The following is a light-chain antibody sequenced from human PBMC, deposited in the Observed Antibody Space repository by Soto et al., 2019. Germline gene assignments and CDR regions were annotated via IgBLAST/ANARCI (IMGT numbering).Light chain of an antibody. J-gene: IGKJ5*01. V-gene: IGKV3-20*01. CDR2: GAS. Sequence: EIVLTQSPVTLSLSPGERATLSCRASQSVYSSDLAWYQQKPGQAPRLLIYGASSRATGIPDRFSGSGSETDFTLTISTLEPEDSAVYNCQHLSSSPITFGQGTRLEIK. CDR1: QSVYSSD. CDR3: QHLSSSPIT.